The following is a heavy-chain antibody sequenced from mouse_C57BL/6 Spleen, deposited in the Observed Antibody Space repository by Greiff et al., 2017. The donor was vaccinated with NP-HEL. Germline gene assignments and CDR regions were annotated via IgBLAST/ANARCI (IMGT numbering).Heavy chain of an antibody. CDR3: AREGRHYYCSVWFAY. V-gene: IGHV3-6*01. D-gene: IGHD1-1*01. CDR1: GYSITSGYY. J-gene: IGHJ3*01. CDR2: ISYDGSN. Sequence: DVKLQESGPGLVKPSQSLSLTCSVTGYSITSGYYWNWIRQFPGNKLEWMGYISYDGSNNYNPSLKNRISITRDTSKNQFFLKLNSVTTEDTATYYCAREGRHYYCSVWFAYWGQGTLVTVSA.